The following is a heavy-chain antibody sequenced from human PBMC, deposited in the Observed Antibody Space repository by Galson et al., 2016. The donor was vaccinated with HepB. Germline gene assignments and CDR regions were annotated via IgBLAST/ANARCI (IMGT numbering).Heavy chain of an antibody. CDR1: GFTFSSYA. J-gene: IGHJ4*02. CDR2: LSYDGNHK. Sequence: SLRLSCAATGFTFSSYAIHWVRQAPCKGLEWVAVLSYDGNHKYYADSVKGRFTISRDNSKKKLYLQMNSLRAEDTAVYYCARDYLRDYFDYWGQGTLVTVSS. D-gene: IGHD3-10*01. V-gene: IGHV3-30*04. CDR3: ARDYLRDYFDY.